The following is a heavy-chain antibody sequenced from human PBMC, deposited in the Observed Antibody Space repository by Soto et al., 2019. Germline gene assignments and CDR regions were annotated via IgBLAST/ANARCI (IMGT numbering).Heavy chain of an antibody. V-gene: IGHV3-30*18. CDR3: AKDYEDRGFEH. CDR1: GFSFRTFG. J-gene: IGHJ4*02. CDR2: ISNDAKND. D-gene: IGHD3-3*01. Sequence: QVQLVESGGGVVQPGRSLRLSCAASGFSFRTFGMHWVRQAPGRGLEWVAGISNDAKNDCYADSVEGRFTISRDNSRNTPHLEMNSLRAEDTAEYYCAKDYEDRGFEHWGQGVLVTGSA.